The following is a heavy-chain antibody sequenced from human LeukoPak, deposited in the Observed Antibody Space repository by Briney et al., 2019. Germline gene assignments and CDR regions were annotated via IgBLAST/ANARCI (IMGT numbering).Heavy chain of an antibody. Sequence: PGGSLRLSCVASGFTFSTYAMNWVRQAPGKRLEWFSSINTHSGFIYYADSVKGRFSISRDNAKNSLYLQMKSLRAEDTAVYYCARTAGIDYYGSGSPFNYFDYWGQGTLVTVSS. CDR3: ARTAGIDYYGSGSPFNYFDY. V-gene: IGHV3-21*01. D-gene: IGHD3-10*01. CDR2: INTHSGFI. J-gene: IGHJ4*02. CDR1: GFTFSTYA.